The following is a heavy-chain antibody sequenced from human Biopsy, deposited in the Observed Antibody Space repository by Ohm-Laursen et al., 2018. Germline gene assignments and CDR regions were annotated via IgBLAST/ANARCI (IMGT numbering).Heavy chain of an antibody. CDR3: ARDYDTSGYYYVS. CDR1: GGPISNNNYY. Sequence: SETLSLTCPVSGGPISNNNYYWGWIRQPPGKGLEWIGSIFYRGSTHYKPPLKSRVNISVDTSKNQFSLKLNSVTAADTAVYYCARDYDTSGYYYVSWGQGTLVTVSS. V-gene: IGHV4-39*01. CDR2: IFYRGST. D-gene: IGHD3-22*01. J-gene: IGHJ5*02.